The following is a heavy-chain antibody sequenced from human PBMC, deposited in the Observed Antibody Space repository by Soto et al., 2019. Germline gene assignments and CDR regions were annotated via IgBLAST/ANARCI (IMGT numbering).Heavy chain of an antibody. CDR2: IYYSGST. CDR3: ARHPPYYYGSGSYSKSFDY. J-gene: IGHJ4*02. V-gene: IGHV4-39*01. D-gene: IGHD3-10*01. Sequence: SETLSLTCTVSGGSISSSSYYWGWIRQPPGKGLEWIGSIYYSGSTYYNPSLKSRVTISVDTSKNQFSLKLSSVTAADTAVYYCARHPPYYYGSGSYSKSFDYWGQGTLVTVSS. CDR1: GGSISSSSYY.